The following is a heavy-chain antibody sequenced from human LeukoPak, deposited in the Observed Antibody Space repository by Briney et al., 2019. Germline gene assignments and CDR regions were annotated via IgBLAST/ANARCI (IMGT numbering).Heavy chain of an antibody. D-gene: IGHD2-21*01. J-gene: IGHJ4*02. CDR1: GFSFKDTG. CDR3: ARDYSDY. Sequence: GGSLRLSCAASGFSFKDTGMHWVRQAPGKGPEWLTIIWYDGSTKYYADSVKGRFTVSRDNSKNILYLQLNRLRAEDTAVYYCARDYSDYWGQGTLVTVSS. CDR2: IWYDGSTK. V-gene: IGHV3-33*01.